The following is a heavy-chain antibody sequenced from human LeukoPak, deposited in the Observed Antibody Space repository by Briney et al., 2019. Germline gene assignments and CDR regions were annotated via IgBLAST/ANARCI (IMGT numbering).Heavy chain of an antibody. Sequence: ASVKVSCKASGYTFTSYGISWVRQAPGQGLEWMGWISAYNGNTNYAQKLQGRVTMTTDTSTSTAYMELRSLRSDDTAVYYCARDFPQNYYDSSGYSYWGQGTLVTVSS. CDR3: ARDFPQNYYDSSGYSY. CDR2: ISAYNGNT. D-gene: IGHD3-22*01. V-gene: IGHV1-18*01. CDR1: GYTFTSYG. J-gene: IGHJ4*02.